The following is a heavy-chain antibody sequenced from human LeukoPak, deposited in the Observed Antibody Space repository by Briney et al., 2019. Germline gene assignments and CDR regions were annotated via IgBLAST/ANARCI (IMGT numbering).Heavy chain of an antibody. Sequence: GGSLRLSCTASGFAFSSYVMTWVRQAPGKGLEWVSGISGSGGSTYYADSVKGRFTISRDNSRNTLYLQMNSLRAADTAVYYCAKGLNYESSATFDYWGQGTLVTVSS. J-gene: IGHJ4*02. CDR1: GFAFSSYV. D-gene: IGHD3-22*01. CDR2: ISGSGGST. V-gene: IGHV3-23*01. CDR3: AKGLNYESSATFDY.